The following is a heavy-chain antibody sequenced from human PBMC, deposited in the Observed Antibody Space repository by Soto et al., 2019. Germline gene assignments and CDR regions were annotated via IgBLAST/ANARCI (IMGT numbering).Heavy chain of an antibody. CDR2: ISYDGTIT. CDR3: ATTRVGPCSSSICFSGIFDGMDV. J-gene: IGHJ6*02. Sequence: SLRLSCAASGFTISNYGMHWVRQAPGKGLEWVAVISYDGTITYYADSEKGRFTISRDNSKNTLYLQMNSLRTEDTAVYYCATTRVGPCSSSICFSGIFDGMDVWGQGTTVTVSS. V-gene: IGHV3-30-3*01. D-gene: IGHD2-2*01. CDR1: GFTISNYG.